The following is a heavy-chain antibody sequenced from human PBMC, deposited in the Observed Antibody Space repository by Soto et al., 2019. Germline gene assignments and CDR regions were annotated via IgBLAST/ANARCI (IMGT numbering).Heavy chain of an antibody. J-gene: IGHJ6*02. CDR3: ACSRDGQLVNGMDG. CDR2: IIPIFGTA. V-gene: IGHV1-69*13. D-gene: IGHD6-6*01. Sequence: SVKVSCKASGGTFSSYAISWVRQAPGQGLEWMGGIIPIFGTANYAQKFQGRVTITADESTSTAYMELSSLRSEDTAVYYCACSRDGQLVNGMDGWGQGTTVTVYS. CDR1: GGTFSSYA.